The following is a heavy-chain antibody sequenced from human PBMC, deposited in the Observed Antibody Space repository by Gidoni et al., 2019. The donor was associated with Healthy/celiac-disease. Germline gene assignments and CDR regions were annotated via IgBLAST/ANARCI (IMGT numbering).Heavy chain of an antibody. CDR2: IIPIFGTA. D-gene: IGHD4-17*01. CDR1: GGTFSSYA. Sequence: QVQLVQSGAEVKKPGSSVKVSCKASGGTFSSYAISWVRQAPGQGLEWMVGIIPIFGTANYAKKFQGRVTITADKSTSTVYMELSSLRSEDTAVYYCARTRGDYVVDWYFDLWGRGTLVTVSS. V-gene: IGHV1-69*06. J-gene: IGHJ2*01. CDR3: ARTRGDYVVDWYFDL.